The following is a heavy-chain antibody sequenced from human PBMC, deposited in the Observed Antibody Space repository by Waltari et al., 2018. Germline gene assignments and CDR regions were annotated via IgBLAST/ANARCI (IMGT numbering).Heavy chain of an antibody. CDR1: GGTFSSYA. CDR2: IIPIFGTA. Sequence: QVQLVQSGAEVKKPGSSVKVSCKASGGTFSSYAISWVRQAPGQGLEWMGGIIPIFGTANYAQKFQGRVTITADESTSTAYMELSSLRSEDTAVYYCARVDIVVVPAAMGYAFDIWGQGTMVTVSS. V-gene: IGHV1-69*01. D-gene: IGHD2-2*01. CDR3: ARVDIVVVPAAMGYAFDI. J-gene: IGHJ3*02.